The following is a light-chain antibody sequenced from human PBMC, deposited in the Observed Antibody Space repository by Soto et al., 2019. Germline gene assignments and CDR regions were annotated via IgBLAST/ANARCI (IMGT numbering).Light chain of an antibody. CDR2: DAS. CDR1: QSLSSA. Sequence: EIVMTQSPGTLSLSPGQRATLSCRASQSLSSAFLAWYQQKPGQAPRLLIHDASSRATGISDRFTGSGSGTEFTLTINSLQSEDFAVYYCQQYNNWPRTFGQGTKVDIK. V-gene: IGKV3D-15*01. J-gene: IGKJ1*01. CDR3: QQYNNWPRT.